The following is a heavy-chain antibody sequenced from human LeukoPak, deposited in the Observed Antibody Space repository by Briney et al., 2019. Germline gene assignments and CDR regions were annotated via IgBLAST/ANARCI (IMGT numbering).Heavy chain of an antibody. J-gene: IGHJ3*02. Sequence: GGSLRLSCAASGFTFSSYGMSWVRQAPGKGLEWVSAISGSGGSTYYADSVKGRFTISSDNANNSLYLQMNSLRAEDTAVYYCARSLRNAFDIWGQGTMVTVSS. V-gene: IGHV3-23*01. CDR1: GFTFSSYG. CDR2: ISGSGGST. CDR3: ARSLRNAFDI. D-gene: IGHD3-3*01.